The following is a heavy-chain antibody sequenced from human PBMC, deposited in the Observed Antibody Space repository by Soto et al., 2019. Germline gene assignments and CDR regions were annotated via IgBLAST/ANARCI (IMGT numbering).Heavy chain of an antibody. J-gene: IGHJ6*02. CDR2: IKSKVVGGTA. D-gene: IGHD2-2*01. CDR3: TTLSYLYYDGMDV. Sequence: SGGSLRLSCAASGFTFSNAWMNWVRQGPGKGLEWLGRIKSKVVGGTADYGAATKGRFNISRDDLKNMLYLQMNSLKPDDTAVYYCTTLSYLYYDGMDVWGQGTTVTVSS. V-gene: IGHV3-15*01. CDR1: GFTFSNAW.